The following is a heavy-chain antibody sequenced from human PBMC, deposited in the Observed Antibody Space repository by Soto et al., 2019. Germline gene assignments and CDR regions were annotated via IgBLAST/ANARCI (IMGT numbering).Heavy chain of an antibody. CDR1: GYTFTGYA. CDR3: ARSGMGSGWSYYYYYGMDV. Sequence: ASVKVSCKASGYTFTGYAMHWVRQAPGQRLEWMGWINAGNGNTKYSQKFQGRVTITRDTSASTAYMELSSLRSEDTAVYYCARSGMGSGWSYYYYYGMDVWGQGTTVTVS. V-gene: IGHV1-3*01. J-gene: IGHJ6*02. D-gene: IGHD6-19*01. CDR2: INAGNGNT.